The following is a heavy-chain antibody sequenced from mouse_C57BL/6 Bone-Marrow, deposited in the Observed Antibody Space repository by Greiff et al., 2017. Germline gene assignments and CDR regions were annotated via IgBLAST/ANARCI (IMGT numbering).Heavy chain of an antibody. Sequence: VQLQQSGAELVRPGASVKLSCTASGFNIKDDYMHWVKQRPEQGLEWIGWIDPENGDTEYASKFQGKATITADTSSNTAYLQLSSLTSEDTAVYYCTTIEGPYYFDYWGQGTTLTVSS. J-gene: IGHJ2*01. CDR1: GFNIKDDY. CDR3: TTIEGPYYFDY. D-gene: IGHD3-3*01. CDR2: IDPENGDT. V-gene: IGHV14-4*01.